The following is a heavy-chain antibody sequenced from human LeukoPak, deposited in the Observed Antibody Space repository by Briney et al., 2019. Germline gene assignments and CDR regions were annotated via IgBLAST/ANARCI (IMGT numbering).Heavy chain of an antibody. J-gene: IGHJ4*02. CDR1: GFSLSGYW. V-gene: IGHV3-7*01. CDR2: LHADGNEK. CDR3: ARGGYSFDY. D-gene: IGHD5-12*01. Sequence: GGSLRLPCAASGFSLSGYWMSWVRQAPGKGLEWVARLHADGNEKYFVDSVKGRFTVSRGNAKNSLSLQMNSLRVEDTAVYYCARGGYSFDYLGQGTLVTVSS.